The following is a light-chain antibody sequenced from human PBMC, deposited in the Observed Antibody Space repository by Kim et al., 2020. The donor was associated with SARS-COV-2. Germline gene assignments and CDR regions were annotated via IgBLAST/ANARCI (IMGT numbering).Light chain of an antibody. V-gene: IGKV3-15*01. CDR3: QQYNHWYT. Sequence: SQTTLPVSLGESATLFCRASRGVSNNLAWYQQKPGQAPRLIIYGASTRATDIPARFSGSGSGTEFTLTISSLQSEDFAVYFCQQYNHWYTFGQGTKLEI. CDR1: RGVSNN. J-gene: IGKJ2*01. CDR2: GAS.